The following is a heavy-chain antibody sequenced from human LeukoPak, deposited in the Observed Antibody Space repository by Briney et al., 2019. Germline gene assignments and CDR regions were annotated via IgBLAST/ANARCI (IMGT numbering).Heavy chain of an antibody. D-gene: IGHD4-17*01. J-gene: IGHJ3*02. Sequence: GGSLRLSCAASGFTFSSYAMSWVRQAPGKGLEWVSAISGSGGSTYYADSVKGRSTISRDNSENTLYLQMNSLRAEDTAVYYCARDGIATVFDAFDIWGQGTMVTVSS. CDR1: GFTFSSYA. CDR2: ISGSGGST. V-gene: IGHV3-23*01. CDR3: ARDGIATVFDAFDI.